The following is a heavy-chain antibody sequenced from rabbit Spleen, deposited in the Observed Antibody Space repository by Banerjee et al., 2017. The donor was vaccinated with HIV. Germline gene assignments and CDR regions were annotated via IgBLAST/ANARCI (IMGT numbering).Heavy chain of an antibody. D-gene: IGHD1-1*01. J-gene: IGHJ6*01. V-gene: IGHV1S45*01. Sequence: QEQLEESGGGLVKPGASLTLTCTASGFSISSSYFMCWVRQAPGKGLEWIACIELGSGAFTYFASWAKGRFTISKTSSTTVTLHMTSLTAADTATYFCARDSSSSFSSYGMDLWGPGTLVTVS. CDR3: ARDSSSSFSSYGMDL. CDR1: GFSISSSYF. CDR2: IELGSGAFT.